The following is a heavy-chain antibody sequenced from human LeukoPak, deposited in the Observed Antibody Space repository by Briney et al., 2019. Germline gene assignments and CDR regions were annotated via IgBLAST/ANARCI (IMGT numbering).Heavy chain of an antibody. CDR1: GYTFTSYG. D-gene: IGHD4/OR15-4a*01. J-gene: IGHJ4*02. V-gene: IGHV1-18*01. CDR3: ARDRPPTNYPVPYYFDY. Sequence: ASVKVSCKASGYTFTSYGISWVRQAPGQGLEWMGWISAYNGNTNYAQKLQGRVTMTTDTSTSTAYMELRSLRSDDTAVYYCARDRPPTNYPVPYYFDYWGQGTLVTVSS. CDR2: ISAYNGNT.